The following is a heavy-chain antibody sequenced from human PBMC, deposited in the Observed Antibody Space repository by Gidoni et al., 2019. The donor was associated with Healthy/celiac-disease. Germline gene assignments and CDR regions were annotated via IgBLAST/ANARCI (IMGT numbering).Heavy chain of an antibody. J-gene: IGHJ5*02. CDR1: GGTMSSRSDY. CDR2: FYYSGCT. V-gene: IGHV4-39*01. Sequence: QMQLQESGPGLVKSSETMSLTCTVSGGTMSSRSDYWGWIRQPPGKGLAWIGSFYYSGCTYANPALKSRVTISVDTSKNQFSLTLSSATAAGTAVYYCARHGPSGWSLNWFDPWGQVTLVTVSS. CDR3: ARHGPSGWSLNWFDP. D-gene: IGHD6-19*01.